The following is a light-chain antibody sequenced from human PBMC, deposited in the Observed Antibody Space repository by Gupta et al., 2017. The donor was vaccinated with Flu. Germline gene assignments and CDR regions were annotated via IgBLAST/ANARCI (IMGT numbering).Light chain of an antibody. J-gene: IGLJ3*02. V-gene: IGLV1-44*01. CDR2: SNN. CDR1: SSNIESKT. Sequence: QSVLPQPPSTSGTPGQRVTIPCSGSSSNIESKTVDWYQQLPGTAPKLLIYSNNRRPSGVPDRFSGSKSGTSASLAISGLQSEDEADYYCAAWDDSLNGPVFGGGTKLTVL. CDR3: AAWDDSLNGPV.